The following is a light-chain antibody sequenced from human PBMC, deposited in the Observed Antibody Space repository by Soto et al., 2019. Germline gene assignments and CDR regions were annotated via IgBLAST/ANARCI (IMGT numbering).Light chain of an antibody. CDR3: QHYDSARWT. J-gene: IGKJ1*01. CDR2: GAS. Sequence: EIVLTQSPATLSLSPGERATLSCRASQSVSSYLAWYQHKPGQAPRLLIYGASSRATGIPDRFSASGSGTDFTLTISRLEPEDFAVYYCQHYDSARWTFGLGTKVDIK. V-gene: IGKV3-20*01. CDR1: QSVSSY.